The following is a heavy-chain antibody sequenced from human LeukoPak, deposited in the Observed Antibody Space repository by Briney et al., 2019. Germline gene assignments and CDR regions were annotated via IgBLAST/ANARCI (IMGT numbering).Heavy chain of an antibody. CDR3: ARQRGSGSYFDY. D-gene: IGHD3-10*01. CDR1: GYXFTSYW. Sequence: GESLKISCNGSGYXFTSYWISWVRQMPGKGLEWMGRIDPSDSYTNYSPSFQGHVTISADKSISTAYLQWSSLKASDTAMYYCARQRGSGSYFDYWGQGTLVTVSS. V-gene: IGHV5-10-1*01. CDR2: IDPSDSYT. J-gene: IGHJ4*02.